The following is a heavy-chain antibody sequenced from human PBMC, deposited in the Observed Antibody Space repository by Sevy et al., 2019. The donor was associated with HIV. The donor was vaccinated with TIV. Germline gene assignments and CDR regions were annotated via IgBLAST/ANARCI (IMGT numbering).Heavy chain of an antibody. Sequence: ASVKVSCKASGGTFSNYAISWVRQAPGQGLEWMGGFIPMFDTANYAQKFQGKVTLTADGSTTTAYMELSSPSFDDTAVYYCAGSYFDSSGYSPLFYYGMDVWGQGTTVTVSS. CDR1: GGTFSNYA. CDR2: FIPMFDTA. V-gene: IGHV1-69*13. D-gene: IGHD3-22*01. CDR3: AGSYFDSSGYSPLFYYGMDV. J-gene: IGHJ6*02.